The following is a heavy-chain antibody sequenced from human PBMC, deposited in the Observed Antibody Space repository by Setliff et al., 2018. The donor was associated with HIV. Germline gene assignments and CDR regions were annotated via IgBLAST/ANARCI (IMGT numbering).Heavy chain of an antibody. Sequence: SETLSLTCIVSSGSINSGSYYWSWVRQPAGKGLEWIGRVYTTGSTNYNPSLKSRVTISVDTSKNQFSLKLSSVTAADTAVYYCAGCITGTTHWFDPWGQGTLVTVSS. CDR3: AGCITGTTHWFDP. V-gene: IGHV4-61*02. J-gene: IGHJ5*02. CDR2: VYTTGST. CDR1: SGSINSGSYY. D-gene: IGHD1-20*01.